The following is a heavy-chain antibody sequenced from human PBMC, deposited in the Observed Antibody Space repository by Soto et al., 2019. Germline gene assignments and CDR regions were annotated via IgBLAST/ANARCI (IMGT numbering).Heavy chain of an antibody. CDR2: INPNSGGT. J-gene: IGHJ4*02. CDR1: GYTFTGYY. Sequence: ASVKVSCKASGYTFTGYYMHWVRQAPGQGLEWMGWINPNSGGTNYAQKFQGWVTMTRDTSISTAYMELSRLRSDDTAVYYCARDSSGGYDSTHHYFDYWGQGTLVTVSS. D-gene: IGHD5-12*01. CDR3: ARDSSGGYDSTHHYFDY. V-gene: IGHV1-2*04.